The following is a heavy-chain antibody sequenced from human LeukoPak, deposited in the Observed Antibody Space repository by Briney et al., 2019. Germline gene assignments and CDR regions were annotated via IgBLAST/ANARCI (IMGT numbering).Heavy chain of an antibody. D-gene: IGHD5/OR15-5a*01. CDR1: GFTFSTNS. Sequence: GGSLRLSCSASGFTFSTNSMHWVRQAPGKGLEFVSAITSNGGSTYYADSVKGRFTISRDNSKNTLYLDMNSLRAEDTAVYYCAKGSSSVWPYYFDYWGQGALVTASS. J-gene: IGHJ4*02. CDR2: ITSNGGST. CDR3: AKGSSSVWPYYFDY. V-gene: IGHV3-64*04.